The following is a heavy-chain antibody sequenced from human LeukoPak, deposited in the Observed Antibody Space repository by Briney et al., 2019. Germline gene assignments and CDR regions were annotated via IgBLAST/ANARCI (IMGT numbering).Heavy chain of an antibody. V-gene: IGHV3-66*04. Sequence: PGGSLRLPCAAPGVIVSSNYLSWVRQAPGKGLEWVSVIYSDGNIYYADSVKGRFTISRDNSKNTLWLQIDSLRAEDTAVYYCARHCSGRSCYPNYPFDFWGQGAMVTVSS. D-gene: IGHD2-15*01. CDR2: IYSDGNI. CDR3: ARHCSGRSCYPNYPFDF. CDR1: GVIVSSNY. J-gene: IGHJ3*01.